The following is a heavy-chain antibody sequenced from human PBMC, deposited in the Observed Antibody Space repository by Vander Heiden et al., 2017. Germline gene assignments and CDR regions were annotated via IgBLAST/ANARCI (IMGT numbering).Heavy chain of an antibody. CDR3: ASCNWNYVSGNWFDP. J-gene: IGHJ5*02. V-gene: IGHV1-69*01. Sequence: QVQLVQSGAEVKKPGSSVKVPRKASGGTLSSYAISWVRQAPGQGLEWMGGIIPIFGTANYAQKFQGRVTITADESTSTAYMELSSLRSEDTAVYYCASCNWNYVSGNWFDPWGQGTLVTVSS. CDR2: IIPIFGTA. CDR1: GGTLSSYA. D-gene: IGHD1-7*01.